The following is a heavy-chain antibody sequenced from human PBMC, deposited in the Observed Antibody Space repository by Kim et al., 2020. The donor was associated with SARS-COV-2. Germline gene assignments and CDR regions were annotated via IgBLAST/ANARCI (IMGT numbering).Heavy chain of an antibody. Sequence: SETLSLTCAVYGGSFSGYYWSWIRQPPGKGLEWIGEINHSGSTNYNPSLKSRVTISVDTSKNQFSLKLSSVTAADTAVYYCARGLAGQQLVLGMNWFDPWGQGTLVTVSS. D-gene: IGHD6-13*01. CDR1: GGSFSGYY. CDR3: ARGLAGQQLVLGMNWFDP. CDR2: INHSGST. V-gene: IGHV4-34*01. J-gene: IGHJ5*02.